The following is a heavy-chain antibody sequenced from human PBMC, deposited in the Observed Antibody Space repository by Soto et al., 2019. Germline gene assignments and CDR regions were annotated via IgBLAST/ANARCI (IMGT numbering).Heavy chain of an antibody. Sequence: QVQLQESGPGLVKPSETLSLTCTVSGGSISSYYWSWIRQPPGKGLEWIGYIYYSGSTNYNPSLKSRVTISVDTSKTQCSLKLSSVTAADTAVYYCARGEERGAMPSGYWGQGTLVTVSS. CDR2: IYYSGST. D-gene: IGHD3-16*01. CDR3: ARGEERGAMPSGY. V-gene: IGHV4-59*01. CDR1: GGSISSYY. J-gene: IGHJ4*02.